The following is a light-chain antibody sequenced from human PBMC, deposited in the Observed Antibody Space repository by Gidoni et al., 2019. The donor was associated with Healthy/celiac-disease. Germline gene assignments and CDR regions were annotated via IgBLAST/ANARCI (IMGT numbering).Light chain of an antibody. CDR3: GTWDSSLSAYV. CDR1: SSNIVNTY. CDR2: ANN. V-gene: IGLV1-51*01. Sequence: AVLTQPTSVSAAPGQKVTISCSGSSSNIVNTYVSWYQPLPATAPKLLLYANNQRPSGIPDRFSGSKSGTSATLGITGLQTGDEADYYCGTWDSSLSAYVFGTGTKVTVL. J-gene: IGLJ1*01.